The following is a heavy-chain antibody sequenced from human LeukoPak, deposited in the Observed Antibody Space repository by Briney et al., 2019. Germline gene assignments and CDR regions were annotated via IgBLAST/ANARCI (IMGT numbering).Heavy chain of an antibody. V-gene: IGHV3-7*04. D-gene: IGHD3-10*01. J-gene: IGHJ4*02. CDR3: ARERGVRGVVTFDY. CDR2: IKEDGSEK. CDR1: GLIFSSYW. Sequence: GSLRLSCAASGLIFSSYWMSWVRQAPGKGLEWVASIKEDGSEKYYGDAVKGRFTTSRDNAKKPVYLQMNSLRAEDTAVYYCARERGVRGVVTFDYWGRGTLVTVSS.